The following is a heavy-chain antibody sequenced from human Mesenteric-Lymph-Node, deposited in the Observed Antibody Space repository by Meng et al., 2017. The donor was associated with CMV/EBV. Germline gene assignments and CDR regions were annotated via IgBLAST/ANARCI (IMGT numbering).Heavy chain of an antibody. V-gene: IGHV3-11*04. CDR3: ATVSPTEFDY. Sequence: GESLKISCSASGFAFNDFYMNWIRQTPGNGLEWVAYISGDGNLVYYADSVKGRFTVSRDNAENSLSLQMNSLRPEDTAVYFCATVSPTEFDYWGRGTLVTVSS. CDR1: GFAFNDFY. J-gene: IGHJ4*02. CDR2: ISGDGNLV.